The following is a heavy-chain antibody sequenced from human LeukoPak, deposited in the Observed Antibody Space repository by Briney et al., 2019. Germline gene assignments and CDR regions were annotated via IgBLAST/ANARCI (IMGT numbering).Heavy chain of an antibody. CDR1: GVTFKKYV. Sequence: PGGSLRLSCVACGVTFKKYVMHWVRQAPGKGLEWLATIYGSGVSISYADSVKGRFTISRDNSNNTLYLQMNSLRAEDTAMYYCAKDLGWELPAEAYWGQGILVTVSS. CDR2: IYGSGVSI. V-gene: IGHV3-23*01. J-gene: IGHJ4*02. D-gene: IGHD1-26*01. CDR3: AKDLGWELPAEAY.